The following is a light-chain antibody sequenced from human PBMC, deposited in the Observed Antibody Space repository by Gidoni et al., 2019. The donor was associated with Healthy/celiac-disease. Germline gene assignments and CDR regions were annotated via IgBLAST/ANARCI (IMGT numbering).Light chain of an antibody. J-gene: IGKJ1*01. V-gene: IGKV1-5*03. CDR3: QQYDSYPRT. Sequence: DIQMTQSPSTLSASVGDRVTITCRASQGISSWLDWYQQKPGKAPKLLIYKASSLESGVPSRFSGSGSGTEFTLTISSLQPEDIATYYCQQYDSYPRTFGQGTKVEIK. CDR1: QGISSW. CDR2: KAS.